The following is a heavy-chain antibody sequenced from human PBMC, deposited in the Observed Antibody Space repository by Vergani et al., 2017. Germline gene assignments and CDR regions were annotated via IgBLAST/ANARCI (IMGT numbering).Heavy chain of an antibody. V-gene: IGHV1-69*12. CDR2: IIPIFGTA. D-gene: IGHD3-22*01. Sequence: QVQLVQSGAEVKKPGSSVKGSCKASGGTFSSYAISWVRQAPGQGLEWMGWIIPIFGTANYAQKFQGRVTITADESTSTAYMELSSLRSEDTAVYYCTRATYETYYYYGMDVWGQGTMVTVSS. J-gene: IGHJ6*02. CDR1: GGTFSSYA. CDR3: TRATYETYYYYGMDV.